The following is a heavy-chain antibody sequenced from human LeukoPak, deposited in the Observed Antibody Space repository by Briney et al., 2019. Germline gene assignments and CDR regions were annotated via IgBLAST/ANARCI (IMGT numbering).Heavy chain of an antibody. D-gene: IGHD3-3*01. V-gene: IGHV1-3*01. Sequence: ASVKVSCKASGFTFTNYAMQWVRQAPGQRLEWMGWINAGNGHTRYSQRFQGRVTITRDTSATTVYMEVTSLRSEDTAVYCCARGIWSRTVSSYYFDYWGQGTLVTVSS. CDR2: INAGNGHT. J-gene: IGHJ4*02. CDR3: ARGIWSRTVSSYYFDY. CDR1: GFTFTNYA.